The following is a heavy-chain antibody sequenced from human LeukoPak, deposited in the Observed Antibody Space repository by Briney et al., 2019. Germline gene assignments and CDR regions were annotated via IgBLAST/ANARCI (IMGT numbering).Heavy chain of an antibody. CDR2: INHSGST. V-gene: IGHV4-34*01. J-gene: IGHJ6*03. CDR1: GGSFSGYY. Sequence: SETLSLTCAVYGGSFSGYYWSWIRQPPGKGLEWIGEINHSGSTNYNPSLKSRVTISVDKSKNQFSLKLSSVTAADTAVYYCAREDIVVVPAAIGYYYYYYMDVWGKGTTVTVSS. D-gene: IGHD2-2*02. CDR3: AREDIVVVPAAIGYYYYYYMDV.